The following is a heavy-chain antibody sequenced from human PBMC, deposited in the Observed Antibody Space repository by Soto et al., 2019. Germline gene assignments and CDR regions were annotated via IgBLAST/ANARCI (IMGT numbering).Heavy chain of an antibody. Sequence: KPSETLSLTCTVSGGSVSSGSYYWSWIRQPPGKGLEWIGYIYYSGSTNYNPSLKSRVTISVDTSKNQFSLKLSSVTAADTAVYYCARVGFWSGYYYFDYWGQGTLVTVSS. CDR1: GGSVSSGSYY. CDR3: ARVGFWSGYYYFDY. J-gene: IGHJ4*02. V-gene: IGHV4-61*01. D-gene: IGHD3-3*01. CDR2: IYYSGST.